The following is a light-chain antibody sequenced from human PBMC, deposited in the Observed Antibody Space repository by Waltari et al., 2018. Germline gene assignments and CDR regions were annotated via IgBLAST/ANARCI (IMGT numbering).Light chain of an antibody. V-gene: IGLV2-14*03. CDR2: DVS. Sequence: SALTLQAYVSGAPGPSFTISCIGTISEIRAYNPEPWYQQYPGQAPKLLIFDVSDRPPGVFDHFSGSKSGNTASLTISGLQAEDEADYYCSSFTTSSSWIFGGGTKLTVL. CDR3: SSFTTSSSWI. CDR1: ISEIRAYNP. J-gene: IGLJ2*01.